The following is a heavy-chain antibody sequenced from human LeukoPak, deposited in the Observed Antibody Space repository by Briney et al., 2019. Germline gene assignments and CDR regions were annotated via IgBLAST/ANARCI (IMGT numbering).Heavy chain of an antibody. V-gene: IGHV4-4*07. D-gene: IGHD6-13*01. CDR2: IYTSGST. CDR3: ARESTLAGTARYLDS. Sequence: SETLSLTCTVSGGPISSYYWTWVRQPAGKGLEWIGRIYTSGSTNYSPSLKSRVTMSVDTSKNEFSLKLNSVTAADTAVYYCARESTLAGTARYLDSWGQGTLVTVSS. CDR1: GGPISSYY. J-gene: IGHJ4*02.